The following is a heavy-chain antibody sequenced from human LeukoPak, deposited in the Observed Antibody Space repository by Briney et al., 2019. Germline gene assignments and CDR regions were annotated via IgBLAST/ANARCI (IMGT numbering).Heavy chain of an antibody. Sequence: SETLSLTCTVSGGSISSYYWSWMRQPAGKGLEWIGRIYSSGSTKYNPSLKSRVTMSVDTSKNQFSLKLSSVTAADTAVYYCARGVRNSGSYYVDYWGQGTPVTVSS. CDR2: IYSSGST. V-gene: IGHV4-4*07. CDR3: ARGVRNSGSYYVDY. J-gene: IGHJ4*02. CDR1: GGSISSYY. D-gene: IGHD1-26*01.